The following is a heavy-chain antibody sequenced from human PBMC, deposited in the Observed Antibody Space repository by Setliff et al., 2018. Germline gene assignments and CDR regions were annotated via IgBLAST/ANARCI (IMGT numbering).Heavy chain of an antibody. V-gene: IGHV3-74*01. Sequence: GGSLRLSCAASGFTFSNYWMHWVRQAPGKGLVWVSHINRDGSNIRYADSVKGRFTTSRDIAKNTLYLQINSLRAEDTAVYYCARQATDYWGQGTLVTVSS. CDR2: INRDGSNI. CDR1: GFTFSNYW. J-gene: IGHJ4*02. CDR3: ARQATDY.